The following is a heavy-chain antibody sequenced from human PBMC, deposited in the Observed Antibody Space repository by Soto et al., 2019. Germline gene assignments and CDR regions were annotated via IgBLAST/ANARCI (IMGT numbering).Heavy chain of an antibody. Sequence: PSETLSLTCTVSGGSISSGDYYWGWIRQPPGKGLEWIGYIYYSGSTYYNPSLKSRVTISVDTSKNQFSLKLSSVTAADTAVYYCARAGITPNWFDPWGQGTLVTVSS. D-gene: IGHD3-10*01. CDR1: GGSISSGDYY. J-gene: IGHJ5*02. V-gene: IGHV4-30-4*01. CDR3: ARAGITPNWFDP. CDR2: IYYSGST.